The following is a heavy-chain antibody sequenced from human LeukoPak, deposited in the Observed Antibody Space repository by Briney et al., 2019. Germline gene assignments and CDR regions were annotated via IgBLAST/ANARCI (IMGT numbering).Heavy chain of an antibody. CDR2: ISGSGGST. CDR3: ASVAGITISRGRLNY. V-gene: IGHV3-23*01. D-gene: IGHD3-9*01. J-gene: IGHJ4*02. Sequence: TGGSLRLSCAASGFTFSSYAMSWVRQAPGKGLEWVSAISGSGGSTYYADSVKGRFTISRDNSKNTLYLQMNSLRAEDTAVYYCASVAGITISRGRLNYWGQGTLVTVSS. CDR1: GFTFSSYA.